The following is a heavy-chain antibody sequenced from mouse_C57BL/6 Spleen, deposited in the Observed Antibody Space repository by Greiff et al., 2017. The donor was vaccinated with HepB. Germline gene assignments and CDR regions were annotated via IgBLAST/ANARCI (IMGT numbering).Heavy chain of an antibody. CDR3: ARDLAWFAY. V-gene: IGHV1-20*01. CDR2: INPYNGDT. CDR1: GYSFTGYF. Sequence: EVQLKQSGPELVKPGDSVKISCKASGYSFTGYFMNWVMQSHGKSLEWIGRINPYNGDTFYNQKFKGKATLTVDKSSSTAHMELRSLTSEDSAVYYCARDLAWFAYWGQGTLVTVSA. J-gene: IGHJ3*01.